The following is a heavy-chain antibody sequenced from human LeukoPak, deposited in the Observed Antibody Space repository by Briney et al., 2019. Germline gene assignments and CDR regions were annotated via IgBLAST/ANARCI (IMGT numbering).Heavy chain of an antibody. V-gene: IGHV1-69*05. Sequence: SVKVSCKASGGTLSSYAISWVRQAPGQGLEWMGGIIPIFGTANYAQKFQGRVTMTRDTSTSTVYMELSSLRSEDTAVYYCARDTTLGGPDYWGQGTLVTVSS. D-gene: IGHD1-1*01. CDR1: GGTLSSYA. J-gene: IGHJ4*02. CDR3: ARDTTLGGPDY. CDR2: IIPIFGTA.